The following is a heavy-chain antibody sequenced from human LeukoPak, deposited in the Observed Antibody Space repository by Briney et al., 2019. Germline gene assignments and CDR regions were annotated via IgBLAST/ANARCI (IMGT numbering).Heavy chain of an antibody. CDR2: IYTSGST. D-gene: IGHD2-2*02. V-gene: IGHV4-4*07. CDR3: ARSVVVPAAIRGRYYYYGMDV. Sequence: SETLSLTCTVSGGSISSYYWSWIRQPAGKGLEWIGRIYTSGSTNYNPSLKGRVTMSVDTSKNQFSLKLSSVTAADTAVYYCARSVVVPAAIRGRYYYYGMDVWGQGTTVTVSS. J-gene: IGHJ6*02. CDR1: GGSISSYY.